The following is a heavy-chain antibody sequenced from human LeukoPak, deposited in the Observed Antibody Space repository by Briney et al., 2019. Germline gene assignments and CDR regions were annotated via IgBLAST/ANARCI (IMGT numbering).Heavy chain of an antibody. V-gene: IGHV4-34*01. D-gene: IGHD6-6*01. Sequence: PSETLSLTCAVYGGSFSGYYWSWIRQPPGKGLEWIGEINHSGSTNYNPSLKSRVTISVDTSKNQFSLKLSSVTAADTVVYYCARGYSSSHAFYYYMDVWGKGTTVTVSS. CDR3: ARGYSSSHAFYYYMDV. J-gene: IGHJ6*03. CDR1: GGSFSGYY. CDR2: INHSGST.